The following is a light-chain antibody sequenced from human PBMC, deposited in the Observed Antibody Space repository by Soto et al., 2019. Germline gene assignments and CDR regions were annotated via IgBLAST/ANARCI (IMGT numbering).Light chain of an antibody. CDR1: QTISTY. V-gene: IGKV1-39*01. Sequence: DIQMTQSPSSLSASVGDRGTITFLASQTISTYLNWYQQKPGKAPRLLIYDASSLLSGVPSRFSGSGSGTDFTLTIASLQPEDFSTYYCQQSDSTPYNFGQGTKVDIK. J-gene: IGKJ2*01. CDR2: DAS. CDR3: QQSDSTPYN.